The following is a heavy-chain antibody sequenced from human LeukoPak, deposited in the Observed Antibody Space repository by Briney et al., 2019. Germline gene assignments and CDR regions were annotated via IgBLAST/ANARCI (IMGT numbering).Heavy chain of an antibody. D-gene: IGHD4-17*01. CDR2: IYYSGST. CDR3: ARMEVTTVTSDY. CDR1: GGSIRSYF. V-gene: IGHV4-59*12. J-gene: IGHJ4*02. Sequence: SETLSLTCTVSGGSIRSYFWSWIRQPPGKGLEWIGYIYYSGSTNYNPSLKSRVTISVDTSKNQFSLKLSSVTAADTAVYYCARMEVTTVTSDYWGQGTLVTVSS.